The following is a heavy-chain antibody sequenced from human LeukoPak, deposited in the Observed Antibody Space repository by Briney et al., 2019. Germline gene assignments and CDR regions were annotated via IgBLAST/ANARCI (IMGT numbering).Heavy chain of an antibody. CDR3: ATGSGTPLGF. CDR1: GFTFSTYW. V-gene: IGHV3-74*01. D-gene: IGHD1-26*01. Sequence: GESLRLSCAASGFTFSTYWMHWVRQAPGKGLVWVSRISTDGSSTFYADSVKGRFTVSRDNAKNTLYLQMDSLRAEDTAMYYCATGSGTPLGFWGQGALVTVSS. CDR2: ISTDGSST. J-gene: IGHJ4*02.